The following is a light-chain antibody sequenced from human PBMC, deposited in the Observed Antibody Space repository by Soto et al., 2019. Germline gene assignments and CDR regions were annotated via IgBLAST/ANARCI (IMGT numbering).Light chain of an antibody. CDR3: SSYTSSNTLVV. CDR1: SSDVGAYIF. Sequence: QSALTQPASVSGSPGQSITISCTGTSSDVGAYIFVSWYQQHPGKAPKLMIYEVSNRPSGVSNRFSGSKSGNTASLTISGLQTEDEADYYCSSYTSSNTLVVFGGGTKLTVL. V-gene: IGLV2-14*01. J-gene: IGLJ2*01. CDR2: EVS.